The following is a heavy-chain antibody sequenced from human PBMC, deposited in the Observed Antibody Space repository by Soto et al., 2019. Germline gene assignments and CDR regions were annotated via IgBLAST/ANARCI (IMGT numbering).Heavy chain of an antibody. Sequence: GESLKISCKGSGYSFTSYWIGWVRQMPGKGLEWMGVIYPANSDTRYSPSFQGQVTISADKSINTAYLQWSSLKASDTAMYYCATGLGYCSSSSCFSSSVIYHAFDIWGQGTMVTVSS. CDR2: IYPANSDT. CDR1: GYSFTSYW. CDR3: ATGLGYCSSSSCFSSSVIYHAFDI. V-gene: IGHV5-51*01. D-gene: IGHD2-2*01. J-gene: IGHJ3*02.